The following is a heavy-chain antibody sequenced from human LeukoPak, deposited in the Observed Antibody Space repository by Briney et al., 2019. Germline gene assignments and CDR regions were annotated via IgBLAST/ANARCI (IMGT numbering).Heavy chain of an antibody. J-gene: IGHJ3*02. V-gene: IGHV7-4-1*02. CDR2: NTGNP. Sequence: NTGNPTYAQGFTGRFVFSLDTSVSTAYLQISSLKAEDTAVYYCARGGVLWFGESPHDAFDIWGQGTMVTVSS. CDR3: ARGGVLWFGESPHDAFDI. D-gene: IGHD3-10*01.